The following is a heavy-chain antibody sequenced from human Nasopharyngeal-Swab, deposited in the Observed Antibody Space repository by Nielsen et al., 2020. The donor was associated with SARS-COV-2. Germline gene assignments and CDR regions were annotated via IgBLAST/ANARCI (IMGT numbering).Heavy chain of an antibody. Sequence: RRSLRLSCAASGFTFSSYAMHWVRQAPGKGLEWVAVISYDGSNKYYADSVKGRFTISRDNSKNTLYLQMNSLRAEDTAVYYCARTGGPVYGLVVDYWGQGTLVTVSS. D-gene: IGHD6-19*01. CDR1: GFTFSSYA. J-gene: IGHJ4*02. CDR3: ARTGGPVYGLVVDY. CDR2: ISYDGSNK. V-gene: IGHV3-30*04.